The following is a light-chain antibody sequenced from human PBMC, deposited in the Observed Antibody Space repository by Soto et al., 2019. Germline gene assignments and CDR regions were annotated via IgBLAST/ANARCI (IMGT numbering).Light chain of an antibody. CDR2: DVS. Sequence: QSALAQPRSVSGSPGQSVTISCTGTSSDVGGYNYVSWYQQHPDKAPKLMIFDVSKRPSGVPDRFSGSKSANTASLTISGLQAEDEADYYCCSYAGSYTYVFGTGTKVTVL. CDR1: SSDVGGYNY. V-gene: IGLV2-11*01. J-gene: IGLJ1*01. CDR3: CSYAGSYTYV.